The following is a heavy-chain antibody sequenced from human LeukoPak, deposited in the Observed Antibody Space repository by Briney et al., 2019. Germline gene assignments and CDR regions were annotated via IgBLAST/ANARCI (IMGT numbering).Heavy chain of an antibody. J-gene: IGHJ4*02. CDR2: IKSKTDGGTT. CDR1: GFTLSNAW. D-gene: IGHD5-18*01. V-gene: IGHV3-15*01. CDR3: TTDATWIQLWLPYDY. Sequence: GGSLRLSCAASGFTLSNAWMSWVRQAPGKGLEWVGRIKSKTDGGTTDYAAPVKGRFTISRDDSKNTLYLQMNSLKTEDTAVYYCTTDATWIQLWLPYDYWGQGTLVTVSS.